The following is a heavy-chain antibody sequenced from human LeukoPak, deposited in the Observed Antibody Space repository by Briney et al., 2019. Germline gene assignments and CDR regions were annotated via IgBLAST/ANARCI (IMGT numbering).Heavy chain of an antibody. CDR3: ARDRYCSGGSCNGWFDP. CDR1: GFTFSHYG. CDR2: IWSGENSK. Sequence: GGSLRLSCAASGFTFSHYGIHWVRQAPGKGLEWVAVIWSGENSKYYADSVKGRFTISRDNSKNTLYLQMNSLRAEDTAVYYCARDRYCSGGSCNGWFDPWGQGTLVTVSS. J-gene: IGHJ5*02. V-gene: IGHV3-30*19. D-gene: IGHD2-15*01.